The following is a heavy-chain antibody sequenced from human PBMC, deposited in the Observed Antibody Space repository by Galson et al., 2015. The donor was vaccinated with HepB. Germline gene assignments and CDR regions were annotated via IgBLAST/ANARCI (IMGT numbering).Heavy chain of an antibody. J-gene: IGHJ4*02. CDR3: ASVNYDFWSGYYRFDY. Sequence: SVKVSCKASGYTFTSYGISWVRQAPGQGLEWMGWISAYNGNTNYAQKLQGRVTMTTDTSTSTAYMELRSLRSDDTVVYYCASVNYDFWSGYYRFDYWGQGTLVTVSS. V-gene: IGHV1-18*04. D-gene: IGHD3-3*01. CDR2: ISAYNGNT. CDR1: GYTFTSYG.